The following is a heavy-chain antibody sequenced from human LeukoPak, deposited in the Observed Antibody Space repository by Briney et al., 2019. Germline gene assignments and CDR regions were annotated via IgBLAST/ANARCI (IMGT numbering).Heavy chain of an antibody. V-gene: IGHV4-59*01. Sequence: PSETLSLTCSVSGGSISSYYWSWIRQPPGKGLEWIGYVSYSGSTNYNPSLKSRLTMSVGTSKNQFSLKLSSAIAADTAAYYCARGPSGSTDYWSQGTLVTVSS. CDR2: VSYSGST. CDR3: ARGPSGSTDY. CDR1: GGSISSYY. D-gene: IGHD1-26*01. J-gene: IGHJ4*02.